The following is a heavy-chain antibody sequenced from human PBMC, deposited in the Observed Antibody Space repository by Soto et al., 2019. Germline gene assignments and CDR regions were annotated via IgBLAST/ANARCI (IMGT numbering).Heavy chain of an antibody. V-gene: IGHV4-30-2*01. CDR3: ARGDEGYYGMDV. CDR2: SFHSGTT. Sequence: LCLTCAVSGCSSSRGGYFWYWVRQPPGKGLEWIGYSFHSGTTSYNPPLKSRVIISVDRSKNHLSLKLSSVTTADTAVYYCARGDEGYYGMDVWGQGTPVTVSS. J-gene: IGHJ6*01. CDR1: GCSSSRGGYF.